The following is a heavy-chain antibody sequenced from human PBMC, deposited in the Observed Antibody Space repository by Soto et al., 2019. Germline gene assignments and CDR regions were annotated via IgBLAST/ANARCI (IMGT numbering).Heavy chain of an antibody. J-gene: IGHJ6*02. V-gene: IGHV3-43*01. CDR3: AKSLEQLEPSLMYGMDV. CDR1: GFTFDGYT. D-gene: IGHD6-6*01. Sequence: GGSLSLSCAASGFTFDGYTMHWVRQAPGKGLEWVSLISWDGGSTYYADSVKGRFTISRDNSKNSLYLQMNSLRTEDTALYYCAKSLEQLEPSLMYGMDVWGQGTTVTVSS. CDR2: ISWDGGST.